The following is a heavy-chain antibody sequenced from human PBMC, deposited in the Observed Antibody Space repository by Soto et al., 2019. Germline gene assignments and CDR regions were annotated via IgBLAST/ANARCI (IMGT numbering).Heavy chain of an antibody. J-gene: IGHJ5*02. CDR1: GGSISSHY. CDR2: VHYSGST. Sequence: SETLSLTCTVSGGSISSHYRSWIRQPPGKGLEWIGYVHYSGSTNYNSPLKSRVTTSVDTSKNQFSLKLSSVTAADSAVYYCARVPDRWCQGTLVTVSS. V-gene: IGHV4-59*11. D-gene: IGHD2-2*01. CDR3: ARVPDR.